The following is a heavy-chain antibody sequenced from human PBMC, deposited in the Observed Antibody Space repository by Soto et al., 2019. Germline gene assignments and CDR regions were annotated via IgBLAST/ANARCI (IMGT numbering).Heavy chain of an antibody. D-gene: IGHD2-15*01. CDR1: GFTFSSYA. CDR2: ISGSGGST. J-gene: IGHJ4*02. CDR3: AKSRKKIVVVVAATDY. V-gene: IGHV3-23*01. Sequence: GGSLRLSCAASGFTFSSYAMSWVRQAPGKGLEWVSAISGSGGSTYYADSVKGRFTISRGNSKNTLYLQMNSLRAEDTAVYYCAKSRKKIVVVVAATDYWSQGTLVTVSS.